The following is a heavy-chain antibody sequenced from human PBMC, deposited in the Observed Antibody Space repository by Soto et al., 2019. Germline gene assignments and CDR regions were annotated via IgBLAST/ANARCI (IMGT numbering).Heavy chain of an antibody. J-gene: IGHJ4*02. D-gene: IGHD3-16*01. CDR3: AKGLVGGFDY. CDR2: ISGSGGST. CDR1: VFTFSSYA. Sequence: GGSLRLSCAASVFTFSSYAMIWVRQAPGKGLEWVSAISGSGGSTYYADSVKGRFTISRDNSKNTLYLQMNSLRAEDTAVYYCAKGLVGGFDYWGQGTLVTVSS. V-gene: IGHV3-23*01.